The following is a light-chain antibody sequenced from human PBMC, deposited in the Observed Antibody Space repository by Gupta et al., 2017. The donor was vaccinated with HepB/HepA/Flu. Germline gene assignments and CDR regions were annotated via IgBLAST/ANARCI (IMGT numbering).Light chain of an antibody. J-gene: IGKJ2*01. CDR1: QSISSY. V-gene: IGKV1-39*01. CDR3: QQSDSNLMYT. Sequence: DIQMTQSPSSLSASVGDRVTITCRASQSISSYLNWYQQKPGKAPKLLIYAASSWQSGVPSRFSGSGCGTDFTLTISSRQPEDFATYYPQQSDSNLMYTFGQGTKLEIK. CDR2: AAS.